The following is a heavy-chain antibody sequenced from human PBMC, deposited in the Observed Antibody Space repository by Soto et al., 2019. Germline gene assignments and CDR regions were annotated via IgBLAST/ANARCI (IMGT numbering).Heavy chain of an antibody. CDR1: GFTVSSNY. CDR2: IYSGGST. V-gene: IGHV3-53*01. CDR3: ARDGYSYGVPYFDY. J-gene: IGHJ4*02. Sequence: PGGSLRLSCAASGFTVSSNYMSWVRQAPGKGLEWVSVIYSGGSTYYADSVKGRFTISRDNSKNTLYLQMNSLRAEDTAVYYCARDGYSYGVPYFDYWGQGTLVTVSS. D-gene: IGHD5-18*01.